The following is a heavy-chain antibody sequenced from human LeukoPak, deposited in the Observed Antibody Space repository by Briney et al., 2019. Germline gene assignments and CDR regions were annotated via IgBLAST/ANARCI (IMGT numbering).Heavy chain of an antibody. J-gene: IGHJ4*02. Sequence: SETLSLTCPVSGGSLTSDNWWGWVRPTPGKGVGWIGEVYHRGNTNYNPSLKSRVTVSVDKSKNQFSLKLNSVTAADTAVYYCARVPRGAGALDYWGQGTLVTVSS. V-gene: IGHV4-4*02. CDR2: VYHRGNT. CDR3: ARVPRGAGALDY. D-gene: IGHD3-10*01. CDR1: GGSLTSDNW.